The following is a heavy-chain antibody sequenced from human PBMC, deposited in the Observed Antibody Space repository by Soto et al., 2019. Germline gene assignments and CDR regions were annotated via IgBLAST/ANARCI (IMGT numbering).Heavy chain of an antibody. J-gene: IGHJ4*02. D-gene: IGHD3-10*01. CDR1: GFTFSSYA. V-gene: IGHV3-23*01. CDR3: AKKSKGSGSYYPY. CDR2: ISGSGGST. Sequence: GGSLRLSCAASGFTFSSYAMSWVRQAPGEGLEWVSAISGSGGSTYYADSVKGRFTISRDNSKNTLYLQMNSLRVEDTAVYYCAKKSKGSGSYYPYWGQGTLVTVSS.